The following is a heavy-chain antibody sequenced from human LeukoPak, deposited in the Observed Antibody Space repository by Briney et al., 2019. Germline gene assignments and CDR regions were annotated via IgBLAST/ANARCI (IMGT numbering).Heavy chain of an antibody. V-gene: IGHV3-48*01. D-gene: IGHD4-23*01. J-gene: IGHJ6*03. CDR3: ARDPVNDESYMDV. Sequence: GGSLRLSCAASGFTFSSYSMNWVRQAPGKGLEWVSYISSSSSTIYYADSVKGRFTISRDNAKNSLYLQMNSLRAEDTAVYYCARDPVNDESYMDVWGKGTTVTVSS. CDR2: ISSSSSTI. CDR1: GFTFSSYS.